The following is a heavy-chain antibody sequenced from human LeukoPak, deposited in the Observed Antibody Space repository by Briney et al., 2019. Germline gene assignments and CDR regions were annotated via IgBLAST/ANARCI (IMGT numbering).Heavy chain of an antibody. CDR3: ARGNREPGASDI. CDR1: GFMFSSFY. Sequence: PGGSLRLSCAASGFMFSSFYMHWVRQAPGQGLEWVADIKRDGTAKYYINSVRGRFTVSRDNAKNSLYLQMDSLRLDDTAVYYCARGNREPGASDIWGQGTVVIVSS. CDR2: IKRDGTAK. J-gene: IGHJ3*02. V-gene: IGHV3-7*01. D-gene: IGHD1-14*01.